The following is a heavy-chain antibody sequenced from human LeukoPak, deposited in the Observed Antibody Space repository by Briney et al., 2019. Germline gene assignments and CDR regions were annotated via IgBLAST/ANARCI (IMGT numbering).Heavy chain of an antibody. Sequence: GKSLRLSCAASGFTFYTIGMHWVRQAPGKGLEWVAVISFDGSIKYYADSVKGRFTVSRDTSKNTLYLQMNSLRVEDTAVYYCARGIIDWGQGTLVTVSS. D-gene: IGHD2/OR15-2a*01. J-gene: IGHJ4*02. V-gene: IGHV3-33*05. CDR3: ARGIID. CDR1: GFTFYTIG. CDR2: ISFDGSIK.